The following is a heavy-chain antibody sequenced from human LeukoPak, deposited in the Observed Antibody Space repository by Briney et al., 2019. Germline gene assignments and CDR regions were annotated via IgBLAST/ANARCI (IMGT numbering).Heavy chain of an antibody. CDR2: ISGYNGNT. Sequence: GGSLRLSCAASGYTFTSYGVSWVRQAPGQGLEWMGWISGYNGNTNYAQKLQGRVTMTTDTSTSTAYMELRSLRSDDTAVYYCARDTHRTSDAFDIWGQGTMVTVSS. CDR3: ARDTHRTSDAFDI. V-gene: IGHV1-18*01. J-gene: IGHJ3*02. CDR1: GYTFTSYG.